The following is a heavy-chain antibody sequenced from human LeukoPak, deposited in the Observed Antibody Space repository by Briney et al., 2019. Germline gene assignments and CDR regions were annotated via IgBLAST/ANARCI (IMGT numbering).Heavy chain of an antibody. CDR1: GGTFSSYA. D-gene: IGHD6-13*01. CDR2: IIPIFGTA. Sequence: ASVKVSCKASGGTFSSYAISWVRQAPGQGLEWMGGIIPIFGTANYAQKFQGRVTITTDESTSTAYMELSSLRSEDTAVYCCARGSVDSSSWEYWGQGTLATVSS. J-gene: IGHJ4*02. V-gene: IGHV1-69*05. CDR3: ARGSVDSSSWEY.